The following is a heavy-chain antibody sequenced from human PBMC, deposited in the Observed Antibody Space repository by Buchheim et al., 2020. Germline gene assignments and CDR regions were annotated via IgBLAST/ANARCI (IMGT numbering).Heavy chain of an antibody. CDR2: MYFSGTT. J-gene: IGHJ4*02. CDR1: GGSISSSNYY. D-gene: IGHD6-19*01. CDR3: ARGRRQWPRGGSYFDY. Sequence: QLQLQESGPGLVKPSETLSLTCTVSGGSISSSNYYWGWIRQPPGKGLEWIGSMYFSGTTYYNPSLKSRVTMSLDTSKNQFSLKLSSVTAADTAVYYCARGRRQWPRGGSYFDYWGQGTL. V-gene: IGHV4-39*01.